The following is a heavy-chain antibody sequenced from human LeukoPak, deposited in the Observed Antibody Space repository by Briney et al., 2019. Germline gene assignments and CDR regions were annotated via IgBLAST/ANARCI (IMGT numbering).Heavy chain of an antibody. V-gene: IGHV3-23*01. CDR1: GFTFSSYA. Sequence: GGSLRLSCAASGFTFSSYAMTWVRQAPGKGLEWVSTISDSGARTNYADSAKGRFTITRDNSMNTLYLQMNSLRADDTAVYYCASDYFLDYWGQGTLVTVSS. D-gene: IGHD6-25*01. J-gene: IGHJ4*02. CDR3: ASDYFLDY. CDR2: ISDSGART.